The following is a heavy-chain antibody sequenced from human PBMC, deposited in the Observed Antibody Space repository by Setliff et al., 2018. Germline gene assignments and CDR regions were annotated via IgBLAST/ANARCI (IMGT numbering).Heavy chain of an antibody. CDR2: IYYSGST. Sequence: SETLSLTCAVSGYSISSGHYWGWIRQPPGKGLEWIGYIYYSGSTNYNPSLKSRVTISVDTSKNQFSLKLSSVTAADTALYYCARVDGDGYKERYFDYWGQGTLVTVSS. D-gene: IGHD5-12*01. CDR3: ARVDGDGYKERYFDY. V-gene: IGHV4-38-2*01. CDR1: GYSISSGHY. J-gene: IGHJ4*02.